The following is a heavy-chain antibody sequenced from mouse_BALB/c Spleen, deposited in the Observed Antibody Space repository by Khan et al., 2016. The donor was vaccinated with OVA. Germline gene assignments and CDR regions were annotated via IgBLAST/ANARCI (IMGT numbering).Heavy chain of an antibody. CDR1: GFTFSNYA. CDR2: ISSGDST. V-gene: IGHV5-6-5*01. Sequence: EVELVESGGGLVKPGGSLKLSCAASGFTFSNYAMSWVRQSPEKRLEWVASISSGDSTYYSDSVKGRFTISRDNARNILYQQKSSLMSEDTAMYCCTRDDWFAYWGQGTLVTVSA. CDR3: TRDDWFAY. J-gene: IGHJ3*01.